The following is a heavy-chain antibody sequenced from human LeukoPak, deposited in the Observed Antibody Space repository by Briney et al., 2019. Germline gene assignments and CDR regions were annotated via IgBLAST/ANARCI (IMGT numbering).Heavy chain of an antibody. J-gene: IGHJ6*04. CDR1: GFTFSSYD. V-gene: IGHV3-48*03. CDR3: AELGITMIGGV. CDR2: ISSSGSTI. Sequence: GSLRLSCAASGFTFSSYDMNWVRQAPGKGLGWVSYISSSGSTIYYADSVKGRFTISRDNAKNSLYLQMNSLRAEDTAVYYCAELGITMIGGVWGKGTTVTISS. D-gene: IGHD3-10*02.